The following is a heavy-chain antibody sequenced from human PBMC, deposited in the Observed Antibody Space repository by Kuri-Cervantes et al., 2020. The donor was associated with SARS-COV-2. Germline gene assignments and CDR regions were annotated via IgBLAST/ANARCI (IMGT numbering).Heavy chain of an antibody. J-gene: IGHJ4*02. V-gene: IGHV4-59*01. CDR3: ARVGAVGTDYYFDQ. Sequence: SETLSLTCAVFGASINNYYWSWIRQPPGKGLEWIADIHHSGSSNYNSSLKSRVTMSVDTSKSQLSLKLNSVTAADTAVYYCARVGAVGTDYYFDQWGQGTLVTVSS. D-gene: IGHD1-26*01. CDR1: GASINNYY. CDR2: IHHSGSS.